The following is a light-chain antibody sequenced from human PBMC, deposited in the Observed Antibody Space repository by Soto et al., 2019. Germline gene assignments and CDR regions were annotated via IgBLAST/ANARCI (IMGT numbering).Light chain of an antibody. J-gene: IGKJ5*01. V-gene: IGKV3-20*01. CDR2: AAS. Sequence: EIVVTQSPATLSLSPGERATLSCRASQSVSRHLAWYQQTRGQAPRLLIYAASSRAVGIPDRFSGSWSGTDFTLTISRLEPEDFAVYYCQQYGTSPLTFGQGTRLEI. CDR3: QQYGTSPLT. CDR1: QSVSRH.